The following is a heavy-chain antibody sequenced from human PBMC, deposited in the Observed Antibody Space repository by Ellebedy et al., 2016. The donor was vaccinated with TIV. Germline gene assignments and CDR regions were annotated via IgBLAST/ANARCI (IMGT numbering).Heavy chain of an antibody. CDR1: GYTFTSYG. CDR2: ISAYNGNT. D-gene: IGHD1-14*01. J-gene: IGHJ6*02. Sequence: ASVKVSCXASGYTFTSYGISWVRQAPGQGLEWMGWISAYNGNTNYAQKLQGRVTMTTDTSTSTAYMELRSLRSDDTAVYYCARDHLPVPDVYYYYGMDVWGQGTTVTVSS. CDR3: ARDHLPVPDVYYYYGMDV. V-gene: IGHV1-18*04.